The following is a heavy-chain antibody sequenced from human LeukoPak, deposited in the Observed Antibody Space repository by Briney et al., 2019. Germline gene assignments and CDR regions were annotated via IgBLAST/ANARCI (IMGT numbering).Heavy chain of an antibody. D-gene: IGHD3-22*01. CDR1: GGSISSSSYY. CDR3: ARLTPPHSDSSGSFDY. J-gene: IGHJ4*02. V-gene: IGHV4-39*07. Sequence: SETLSLTCTVSGGSISSSSYYWGWIRQPPGKGLEWIGSIYYSGSTYYNPSLKSRVTISVDTSKNQFSLKLSSVTAADTAVYYCARLTPPHSDSSGSFDYWGQGTLVTVSS. CDR2: IYYSGST.